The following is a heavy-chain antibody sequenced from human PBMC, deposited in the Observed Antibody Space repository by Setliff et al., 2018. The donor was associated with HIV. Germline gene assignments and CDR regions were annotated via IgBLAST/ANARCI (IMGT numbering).Heavy chain of an antibody. J-gene: IGHJ4*02. CDR1: GGSVGSGSYY. V-gene: IGHV4-61*01. D-gene: IGHD4-17*01. Sequence: SETLSLTCSVSGGSVGSGSYYWSWIRQSPGKGLEWLRYIYYSGSTTYNPSLRSRVTISIDTSKNQFSLNLRSVTAADTAVYYCARDPPGYGDSKDYWGQGKLVTVSS. CDR3: ARDPPGYGDSKDY. CDR2: IYYSGST.